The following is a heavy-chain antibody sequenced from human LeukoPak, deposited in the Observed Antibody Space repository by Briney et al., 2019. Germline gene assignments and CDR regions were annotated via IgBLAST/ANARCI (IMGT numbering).Heavy chain of an antibody. CDR3: ARRYCSSTSCSIDY. CDR2: ISSSSSTI. V-gene: IGHV3-48*01. Sequence: GGLLRLSCAASGFTFSSYSMNWVRQAPGKGLEWVSYISSSSSTIYYADSVKGRFTISRDNAKNSLYLQMNSLRAEDTAVYYCARRYCSSTSCSIDYWGQGTLVTVSS. CDR1: GFTFSSYS. D-gene: IGHD2-2*01. J-gene: IGHJ4*02.